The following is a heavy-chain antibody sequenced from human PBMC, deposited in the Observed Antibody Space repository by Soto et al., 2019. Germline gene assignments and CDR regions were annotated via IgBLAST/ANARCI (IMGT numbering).Heavy chain of an antibody. J-gene: IGHJ5*02. Sequence: QVQLVESGGGVVQPGTSLRLSCTASGFTFSSYAMHWVRQAPGKGLEWVAVISYDGSETKYGDSVKGRFIISRDNSKNTLYVQLNALRVEGTAIYYCARDWVSSGYNSLDHWGQGTLVTVSS. CDR1: GFTFSSYA. CDR2: ISYDGSET. CDR3: ARDWVSSGYNSLDH. D-gene: IGHD3-22*01. V-gene: IGHV3-33*01.